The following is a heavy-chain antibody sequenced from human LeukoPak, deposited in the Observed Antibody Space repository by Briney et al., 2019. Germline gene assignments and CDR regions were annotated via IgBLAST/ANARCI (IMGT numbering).Heavy chain of an antibody. J-gene: IGHJ6*03. D-gene: IGHD3-10*01. V-gene: IGHV4-34*01. CDR3: ARLDTMRSGSYNYYYYMDV. CDR1: GESFSGYY. Sequence: PSETLSLTCAVYGESFSGYYWSWIRQPPGKGLEWIGEINQSGSTNYNPSLKSRVTISVDTSKNQFSLKLSSVTAADTAVYYCARLDTMRSGSYNYYYYMDVWGKGTTVTISS. CDR2: INQSGST.